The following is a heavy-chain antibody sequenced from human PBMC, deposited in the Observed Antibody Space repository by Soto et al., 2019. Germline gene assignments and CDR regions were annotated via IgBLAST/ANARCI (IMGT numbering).Heavy chain of an antibody. CDR1: GFTFSSYG. CDR3: ATYCSGGSCYSGYYYYGMDV. D-gene: IGHD2-15*01. CDR2: IWYDGSNK. J-gene: IGHJ6*02. Sequence: QVQLVESGGGVVQPGRSLRLSCAASGFTFSSYGMHWVRQAPGKGLEWVAVIWYDGSNKYYADSVKGRFTISRDNSKNTLYLQMNSLRAEDTAVYYCATYCSGGSCYSGYYYYGMDVWGQRTTVTVSS. V-gene: IGHV3-33*01.